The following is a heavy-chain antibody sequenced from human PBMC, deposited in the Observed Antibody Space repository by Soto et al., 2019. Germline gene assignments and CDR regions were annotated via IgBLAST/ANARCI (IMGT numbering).Heavy chain of an antibody. V-gene: IGHV3-66*01. D-gene: IGHD3-22*01. J-gene: IGHJ4*02. CDR1: GFTVSSNY. CDR2: IYSGGTT. Sequence: EVQLVESGGGLVQPGGSLRLSCAASGFTVSSNYMSWVRQAPGKGLEWVSVIYSGGTTYYADSVKGRFTISRDNSKNTLYLQMNSLRAEDTAAYYCARASRNYYDSSGYLYYFDYWGQGTLVTVSS. CDR3: ARASRNYYDSSGYLYYFDY.